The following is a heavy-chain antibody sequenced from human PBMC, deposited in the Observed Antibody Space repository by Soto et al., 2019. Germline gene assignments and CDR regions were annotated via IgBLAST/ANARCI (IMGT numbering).Heavy chain of an antibody. Sequence: QITLKESSPTLVKPTQTLTLTCTFSGFSLSSTRMAVGWIRQPPGKALEWLALIYWDDDKRYSPFLKSRLTITKDTSKNQVVLTMSNIDPVETARYYCAHIVVAGLGYYFDYWGQGTLVTVSS. D-gene: IGHD6-19*01. CDR3: AHIVVAGLGYYFDY. CDR2: IYWDDDK. V-gene: IGHV2-5*02. CDR1: GFSLSSTRMA. J-gene: IGHJ4*02.